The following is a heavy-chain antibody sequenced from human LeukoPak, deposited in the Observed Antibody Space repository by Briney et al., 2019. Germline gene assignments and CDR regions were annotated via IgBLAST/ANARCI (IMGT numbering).Heavy chain of an antibody. V-gene: IGHV4-39*01. D-gene: IGHD3-22*01. Sequence: PSETLSLTCTVSGGSISSSSYYWGWIRQPPGKGLEWIGSIYYSGSTYYNPSLKNRVTISVDTSKNQFPLKLSSVTAADTAVYYCGRYYDSSGSFDYWRQGTLVTVSS. CDR2: IYYSGST. CDR3: GRYYDSSGSFDY. CDR1: GGSISSSSYY. J-gene: IGHJ4*02.